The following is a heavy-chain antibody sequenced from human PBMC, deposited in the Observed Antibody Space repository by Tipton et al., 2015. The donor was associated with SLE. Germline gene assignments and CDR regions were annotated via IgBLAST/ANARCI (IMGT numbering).Heavy chain of an antibody. CDR1: GFAFGDYA. V-gene: IGHV3-49*04. J-gene: IGHJ5*02. Sequence: SLKLSCTASGFAFGDYAMNWVRQAPGKGLEWVGFIRSKTYGGTTEYAASVKGRFTISRDDSKSIAYLQMNSLKTEDTAVYYCTRTRWRATGWFDPWGQGTLVTVSS. D-gene: IGHD4-23*01. CDR3: TRTRWRATGWFDP. CDR2: IRSKTYGGTT.